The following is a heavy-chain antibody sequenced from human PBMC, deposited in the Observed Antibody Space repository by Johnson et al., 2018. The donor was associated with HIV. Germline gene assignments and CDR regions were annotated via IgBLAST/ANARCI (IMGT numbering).Heavy chain of an antibody. D-gene: IGHD3-9*01. CDR2: IYSGGIR. CDR3: AGKTGYDAFDL. V-gene: IGHV3-NL1*01. CDR1: GFTFSNYV. Sequence: QVQLVESGGGVVQPGRSLRLSCAASGFTFSNYVMHWVRQAPGKGLEWVSVIYSGGIRYYADSVKGRFTISRDNSRNTMYLQMNSLRVGDTAVYFCAGKTGYDAFDLWGQGTLVTVSS. J-gene: IGHJ3*01.